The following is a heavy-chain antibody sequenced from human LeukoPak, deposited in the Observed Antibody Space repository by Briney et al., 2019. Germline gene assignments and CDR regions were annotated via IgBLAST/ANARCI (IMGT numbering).Heavy chain of an antibody. CDR2: INPSGGST. D-gene: IGHD1-26*01. CDR1: GYTFTSYY. J-gene: IGHJ4*02. Sequence: ASVKVSCKASGYTFTSYYMHWVRQAPGQGLEWMGIINPSGGSTSYAQKFQCRVTMTRDTSTSTVYMELSSLRSEDTAVYYCARDPLAGELRYYFDYWGQGTLVTVSS. CDR3: ARDPLAGELRYYFDY. V-gene: IGHV1-46*01.